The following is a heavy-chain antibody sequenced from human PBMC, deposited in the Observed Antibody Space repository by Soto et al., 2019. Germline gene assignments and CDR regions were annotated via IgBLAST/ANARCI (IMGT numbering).Heavy chain of an antibody. CDR1: GFTFSSYA. V-gene: IGHV3-30-3*01. D-gene: IGHD4-17*01. CDR3: ARDRTVTTSYYYYGMDV. CDR2: ISYDGSNK. Sequence: GGSLRLCCAASGFTFSSYAMHWVRQAPGKGLEWVAVISYDGSNKYYADSVKGRFTISRDNSKNTLYLQMNSLRAEDTAAYYCARDRTVTTSYYYYGMDVWGQGTTVTVSS. J-gene: IGHJ6*02.